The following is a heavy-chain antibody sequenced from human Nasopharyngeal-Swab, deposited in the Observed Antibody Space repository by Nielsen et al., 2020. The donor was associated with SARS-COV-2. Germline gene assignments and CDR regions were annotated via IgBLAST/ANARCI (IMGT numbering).Heavy chain of an antibody. J-gene: IGHJ4*02. D-gene: IGHD6-25*01. CDR1: GFTFGNFA. Sequence: GGSLRLSCTASGFTFGNFAMSWVRQAPGKGLEWVGFIRGKGSGGTTEYAASVKGRFTISRDDSKGIAYLQMNSLKTDDTAVYHCTRGPAYSSGRGLDCWGQGTLVTVSS. V-gene: IGHV3-49*04. CDR3: TRGPAYSSGRGLDC. CDR2: IRGKGSGGTT.